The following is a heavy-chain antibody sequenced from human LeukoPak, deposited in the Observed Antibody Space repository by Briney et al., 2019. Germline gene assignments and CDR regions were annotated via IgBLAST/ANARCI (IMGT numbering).Heavy chain of an antibody. V-gene: IGHV3-7*05. Sequence: PGGSLRLSCAASGFTFSSYWMSWVRQAPGKGLEWVANIKQDGSEKYYVDSVKGRFTISRDNAKNSLYLQMKSLRAEDTAVYYCARDQRYCSSSSCPWEPFDYWGQGTLVTVSS. CDR3: ARDQRYCSSSSCPWEPFDY. D-gene: IGHD2-2*01. J-gene: IGHJ4*02. CDR2: IKQDGSEK. CDR1: GFTFSSYW.